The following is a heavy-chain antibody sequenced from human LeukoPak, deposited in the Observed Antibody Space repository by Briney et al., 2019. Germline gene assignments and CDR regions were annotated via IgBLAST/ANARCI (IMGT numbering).Heavy chain of an antibody. CDR3: ARVGYCSSTSCYAGWFDP. Sequence: LVKPTQTLTLTCSFSGVSVTTSGEGVGWIRQPPGKGLEWIGYIYHSGSTYYNPSLKSRVTISVDRSKNQFSLKLSSVTAADTAVYYCARVGYCSSTSCYAGWFDPWGQGTLVTVSS. D-gene: IGHD2-2*01. V-gene: IGHV4-30-2*01. CDR2: IYHSGST. CDR1: GVSVTTSGEG. J-gene: IGHJ5*02.